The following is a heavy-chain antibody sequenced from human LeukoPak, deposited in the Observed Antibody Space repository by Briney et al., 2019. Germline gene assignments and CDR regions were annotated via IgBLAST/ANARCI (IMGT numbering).Heavy chain of an antibody. D-gene: IGHD2-2*01. CDR2: IYYSGST. J-gene: IGHJ4*02. CDR3: ARSTRAGYCSSTSCYGHDY. CDR1: GGSTSSYY. Sequence: TETLSLTCTVSGGSTSSYYWSWLRQPPGKGLEWIGYIYYSGSTNYNPSLTTRATTSLATPKKQYSLKLSSVTAADTGVYYCARSTRAGYCSSTSCYGHDYWGQGTLVTVSS. V-gene: IGHV4-59*08.